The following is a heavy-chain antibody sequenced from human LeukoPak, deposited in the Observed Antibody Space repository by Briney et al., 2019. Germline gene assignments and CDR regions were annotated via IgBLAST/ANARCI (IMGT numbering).Heavy chain of an antibody. J-gene: IGHJ4*02. D-gene: IGHD3-10*01. CDR1: GFTFSSYA. CDR3: AKEMYYYGSGSLNY. CDR2: LSGSGGNT. Sequence: GGSLRLSCAASGFTFSSYAMSWVRQAPGKGLEWVSGLSGSGGNTIYADSVKGRFTISRDNSKNTPYLQMNSLRAEDTAVYYCAKEMYYYGSGSLNYWGQGTLVTVSS. V-gene: IGHV3-23*01.